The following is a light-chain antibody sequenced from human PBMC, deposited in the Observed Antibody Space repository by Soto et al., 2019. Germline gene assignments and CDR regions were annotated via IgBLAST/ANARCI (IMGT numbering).Light chain of an antibody. V-gene: IGKV3-11*01. CDR1: QSVSSY. Sequence: EIVLTQSPATLSLFPGERATLSCRASQSVSSYLAWYQQKPGQAPRLLIYDASNRATGIPARFSGSGSGTDFTLTISSLEPEDFAVYYCQLRSNWPSYTFGQGTKLDIK. CDR3: QLRSNWPSYT. CDR2: DAS. J-gene: IGKJ2*01.